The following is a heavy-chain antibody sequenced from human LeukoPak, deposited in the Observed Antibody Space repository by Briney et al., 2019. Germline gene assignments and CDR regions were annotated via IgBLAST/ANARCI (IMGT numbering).Heavy chain of an antibody. CDR3: AKDRGTYEIRPLDY. V-gene: IGHV3-23*01. CDR1: GFTFSSYA. D-gene: IGHD3-9*01. J-gene: IGHJ4*02. CDR2: ISGSGGST. Sequence: GGSLRLSCAASGFTFSSYAMSWVRQAPGKGLEWVSGISGSGGSTFYADSVKGRFTISRDNSKNTLSLQMNSLRAEDTAVYYCAKDRGTYEIRPLDYWGQGALVTVSS.